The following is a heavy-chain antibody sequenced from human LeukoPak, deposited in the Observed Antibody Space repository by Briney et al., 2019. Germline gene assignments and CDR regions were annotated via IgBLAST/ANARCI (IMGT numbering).Heavy chain of an antibody. CDR3: ARGTSYRAVGATTPWYFDL. D-gene: IGHD1-26*01. J-gene: IGHJ2*01. CDR1: GFTFSSYS. Sequence: GSLRLSCAASGFTFSSYSMNWVRQPPGKGLEWIGEINHSGSTNYNPSLKSRVTISVDTSKNQFSLKLSSVTAADTAVYYCARGTSYRAVGATTPWYFDLWGRGTLVTVSS. CDR2: INHSGST. V-gene: IGHV4-34*01.